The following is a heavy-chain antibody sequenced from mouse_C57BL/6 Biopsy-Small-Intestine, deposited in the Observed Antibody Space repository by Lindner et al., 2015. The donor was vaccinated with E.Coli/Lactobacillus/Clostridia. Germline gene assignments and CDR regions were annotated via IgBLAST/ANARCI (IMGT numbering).Heavy chain of an antibody. D-gene: IGHD4-1*01. J-gene: IGHJ3*01. CDR3: ARPGLGQAY. V-gene: IGHV1-81*01. Sequence: VQLQESGAELARPEASVKLSCKASGYTFTSYYISWVKQRTGQGLEWIGEISPRSGNTYYNEKFKGKATLTADKSSSTAYMELRSLTSEDSAVYFCARPGLGQAYWGQGTLVTVSA. CDR2: ISPRSGNT. CDR1: GYTFTSYY.